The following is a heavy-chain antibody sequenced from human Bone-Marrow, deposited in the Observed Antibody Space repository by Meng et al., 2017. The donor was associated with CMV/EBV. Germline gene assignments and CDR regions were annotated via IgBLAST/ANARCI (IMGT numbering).Heavy chain of an antibody. CDR1: GGSFSGYY. Sequence: SETMSLTCAVFGGSFSGYYWSWIRQPPGKGLEWIGEINHSGSTNYNPSPTSRVTITVDTSKKQFSRNLSSVTAADTAVYYCARGSYSSSWFDYWGEGTLVTFAS. V-gene: IGHV4-34*01. J-gene: IGHJ4*02. CDR2: INHSGST. D-gene: IGHD6-6*01. CDR3: ARGSYSSSWFDY.